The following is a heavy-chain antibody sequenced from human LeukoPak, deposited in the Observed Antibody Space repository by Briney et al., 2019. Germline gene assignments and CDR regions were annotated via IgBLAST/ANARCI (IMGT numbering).Heavy chain of an antibody. D-gene: IGHD1-26*01. CDR3: ARDSGSYYVPIWGDI. Sequence: ASVKVSCKASGYTFTDYFIHWVRQAPGQGLEWMGWINPNSGGTNYAQKFQGRVTMTRDTSISTAYMELSRLRSDDTAVYYCARDSGSYYVPIWGDIWGQGTMVTVSS. CDR2: INPNSGGT. V-gene: IGHV1-2*02. CDR1: GYTFTDYF. J-gene: IGHJ3*02.